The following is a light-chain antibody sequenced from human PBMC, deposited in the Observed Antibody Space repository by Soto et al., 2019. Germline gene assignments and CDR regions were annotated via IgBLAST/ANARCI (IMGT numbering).Light chain of an antibody. Sequence: QSVLTQPPSLSATPGQRVNISCSGSFSNIGDNAVNWYQQLPGTAPKLLIYVNSNRPSGVPERFSGSKSGTSASLAITGLQAEDEADYYCQSYDSSLSVYVFGTGTKVTVL. V-gene: IGLV1-40*01. CDR3: QSYDSSLSVYV. J-gene: IGLJ1*01. CDR2: VNS. CDR1: FSNIGDNA.